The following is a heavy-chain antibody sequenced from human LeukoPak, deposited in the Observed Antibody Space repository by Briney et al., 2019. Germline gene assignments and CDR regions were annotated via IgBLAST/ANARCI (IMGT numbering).Heavy chain of an antibody. CDR3: IGFAFYGMDV. J-gene: IGHJ6*02. V-gene: IGHV3-49*04. Sequence: PGGSLRLSCTASGFTFGDYAMSWVRQAPGKGLEGVGFIRSKAYGGTTEYAASVKGRFTISRDDSKSIAYLQMNSLKTEDTAVYYCIGFAFYGMDVWGQGTTVTVSS. CDR1: GFTFGDYA. CDR2: IRSKAYGGTT.